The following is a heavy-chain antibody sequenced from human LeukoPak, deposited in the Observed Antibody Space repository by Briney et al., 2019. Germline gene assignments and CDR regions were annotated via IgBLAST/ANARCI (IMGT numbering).Heavy chain of an antibody. Sequence: SRTLSLTCNVSGDSISSGGYYWNWIRQFPGKGLEWIGHIYHSGTTFYNPSLKSRVTISVDPSKNQFSLKLSSVTAADTAVYYCARHSLKLGPSYYMDVWGKGTTVTVSS. CDR3: ARHSLKLGPSYYMDV. D-gene: IGHD4-23*01. CDR2: IYHSGTT. V-gene: IGHV4-31*03. J-gene: IGHJ6*03. CDR1: GDSISSGGYY.